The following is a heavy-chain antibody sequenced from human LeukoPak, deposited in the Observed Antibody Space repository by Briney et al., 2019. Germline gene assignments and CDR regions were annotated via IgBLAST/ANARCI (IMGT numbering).Heavy chain of an antibody. D-gene: IGHD4-11*01. CDR3: AKEDSTTVTTGLEY. J-gene: IGHJ4*02. CDR1: GFTFSSYW. CDR2: INSDGSST. Sequence: QPGGSLRLSCAASGFTFSSYWMHWVRQAPGKGLVWVSRINSDGSSTSYADSVKGRFTISRDNAKNTLYLQMNSLRAENTAVYYCAKEDSTTVTTGLEYWGQGTLVTVSS. V-gene: IGHV3-74*01.